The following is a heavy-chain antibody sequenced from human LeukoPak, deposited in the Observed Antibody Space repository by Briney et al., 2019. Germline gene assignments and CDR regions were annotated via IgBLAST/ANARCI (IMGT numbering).Heavy chain of an antibody. Sequence: GGSLRLSCVDSGFTFSTYSMNWVRQAPGKGLEWVSSISSSSSYIYYGDSVKGRFTISRDNAKNSLYLQMNSLRAEDTAVYYCAKAYGSGSYYNENYFDYWGQGTLATVSS. V-gene: IGHV3-21*01. CDR2: ISSSSSYI. J-gene: IGHJ4*02. CDR1: GFTFSTYS. D-gene: IGHD3-10*01. CDR3: AKAYGSGSYYNENYFDY.